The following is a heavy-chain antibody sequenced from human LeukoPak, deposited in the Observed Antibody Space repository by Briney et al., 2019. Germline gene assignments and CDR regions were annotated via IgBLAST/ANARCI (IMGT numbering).Heavy chain of an antibody. V-gene: IGHV3-74*01. D-gene: IGHD3-9*01. Sequence: GGSLRLSCAASGFTFSIYWMHWVRQAPGKGLVWVSRIIIVGGTTDSADSVKGRFTISRDNSKNTLYLQMNSLRAEDTAVYYCARDGAKFGGRLGLRYFDWLLYLFDFWGQGTLVTVSS. J-gene: IGHJ4*02. CDR1: GFTFSIYW. CDR3: ARDGAKFGGRLGLRYFDWLLYLFDF. CDR2: IIIVGGTT.